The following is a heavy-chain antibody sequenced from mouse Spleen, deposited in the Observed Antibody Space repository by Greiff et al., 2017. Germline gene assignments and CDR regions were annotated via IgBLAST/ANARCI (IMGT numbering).Heavy chain of an antibody. CDR2: IDPSDSYT. CDR1: GYTFTSYW. V-gene: IGHV1-50*01. CDR3: ARGKLLRDWYFDV. Sequence: QDQLQQPGAELVKPGASVKLSCKASGYTFTSYWMQWVKQRPGQGLEWIGEIDPSDSYTNYNQKFKGKATLTVDTSSSTAYMQLSSLTSEDSAVYYCARGKLLRDWYFDVWGTGTTVTVSS. D-gene: IGHD1-1*01. J-gene: IGHJ1*03.